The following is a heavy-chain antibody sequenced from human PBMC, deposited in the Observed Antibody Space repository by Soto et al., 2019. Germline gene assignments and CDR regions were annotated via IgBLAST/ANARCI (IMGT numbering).Heavy chain of an antibody. Sequence: SETLSLTCTVSGGAISSGGYYWSWIRQHPGKGLEWIGYIYYSGSTYYNPSLKSRVTISVDTSKNQFSLKLSSVTAADTAVYYCARGLGYYDSSGYYVSPFDSWGQGTLVTVSS. CDR1: GGAISSGGYY. D-gene: IGHD3-22*01. J-gene: IGHJ4*02. CDR2: IYYSGST. CDR3: ARGLGYYDSSGYYVSPFDS. V-gene: IGHV4-31*03.